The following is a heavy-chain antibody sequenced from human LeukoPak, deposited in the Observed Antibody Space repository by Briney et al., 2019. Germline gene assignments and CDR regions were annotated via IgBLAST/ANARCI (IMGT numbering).Heavy chain of an antibody. D-gene: IGHD7-27*01. CDR1: GYRFTSYW. Sequence: KISCKGSGYRFTSYWIGWVRQAPGQGLEWMGGIIPIFGTANYAQKFQGRVTITADESTSTAYMELSSLRSEDTAIYYCVRTPPNWGFDYWGQGTLVTVSS. J-gene: IGHJ4*02. V-gene: IGHV1-69*01. CDR3: VRTPPNWGFDY. CDR2: IIPIFGTA.